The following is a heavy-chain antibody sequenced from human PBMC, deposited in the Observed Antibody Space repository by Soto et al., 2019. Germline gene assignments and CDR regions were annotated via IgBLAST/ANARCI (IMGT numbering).Heavy chain of an antibody. V-gene: IGHV3-23*01. CDR2: VSGSGGST. D-gene: IGHD3-10*01. CDR1: GFTFSTYA. CDR3: AKGHSSYYWCFDL. Sequence: GGSLRLSCAASGFTFSTYAMSWVRQAPGKGLEWISGVSGSGGSTYYADSVKGRFTISRDNSKNTLDLQMNSLRAEDTAVYYCAKGHSSYYWCFDLWGRGTLVTVSS. J-gene: IGHJ2*01.